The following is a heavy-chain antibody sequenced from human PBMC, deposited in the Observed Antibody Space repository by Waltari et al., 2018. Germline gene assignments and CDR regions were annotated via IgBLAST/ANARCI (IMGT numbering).Heavy chain of an antibody. Sequence: EVQLVESGGGFVQPGGSLRLSCVASGFIFSTYWMAWVRQAPGKGLVWGSRINSEGSSTTYADSVKGKFTISRDNAKNTLYLHMSSLRAEDTAVYYCVRENIAAAGLESWGQGTLVTVSS. V-gene: IGHV3-74*01. CDR2: INSEGSST. J-gene: IGHJ4*02. CDR1: GFIFSTYW. D-gene: IGHD6-13*01. CDR3: VRENIAAAGLES.